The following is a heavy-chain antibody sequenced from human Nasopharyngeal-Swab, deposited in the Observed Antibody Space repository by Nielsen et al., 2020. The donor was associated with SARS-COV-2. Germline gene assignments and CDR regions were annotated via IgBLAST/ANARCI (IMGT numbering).Heavy chain of an antibody. CDR3: ARDDTAYAFDI. CDR1: GGSISGYY. CDR2: IYYSGNT. D-gene: IGHD5-18*01. J-gene: IGHJ3*02. V-gene: IGHV4-59*01. Sequence: SETLSLTCTVSGGSISGYYWSWIRQPPGKGLEYIGYIYYSGNTNYNPPLKSRVTISVDTSKSQFSLKLSSVTAADAGVYYCARDDTAYAFDIWGQGTLVSFSS.